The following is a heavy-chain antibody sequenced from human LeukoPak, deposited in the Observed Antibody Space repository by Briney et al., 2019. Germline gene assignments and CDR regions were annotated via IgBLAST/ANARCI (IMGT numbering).Heavy chain of an antibody. CDR3: AREEYYDFWSGYPNWFDP. CDR1: GGSISSYY. CDR2: IYYSGST. Sequence: SETLSLTCTVSGGSISSYYWSWIRQPPGKGLEWIGYIYYSGSTNYNPSLKSRVTISVDTSKNQFSLKLSSVTAADTAVYYCAREEYYDFWSGYPNWFDPWGQGTLVTVSS. J-gene: IGHJ5*02. D-gene: IGHD3-3*01. V-gene: IGHV4-59*01.